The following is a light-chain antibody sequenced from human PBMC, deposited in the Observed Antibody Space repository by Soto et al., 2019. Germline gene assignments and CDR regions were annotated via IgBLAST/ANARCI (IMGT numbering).Light chain of an antibody. CDR3: QQYTGSPRT. CDR2: PAS. Sequence: EIVLTKSPDTLSLSPGESAPLSCRASQTIYSTFVAWSQQRPGQAPGLLIYPASSRATGIPARFSGSGSGTEYTLTISRLEPEDFALYYCQQYTGSPRTFGQGTKV. J-gene: IGKJ1*01. V-gene: IGKV3-20*01. CDR1: QTIYSTF.